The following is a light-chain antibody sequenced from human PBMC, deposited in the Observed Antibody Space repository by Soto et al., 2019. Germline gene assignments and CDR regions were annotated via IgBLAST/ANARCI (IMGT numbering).Light chain of an antibody. CDR3: SSYAGTNNFV. J-gene: IGLJ1*01. CDR1: SSDVGGYNY. CDR2: EVT. V-gene: IGLV2-8*01. Sequence: SALTQPPSASGSPGQSVTISCTGTSSDVGGYNYVSWYQQHPGTAPKLMIYEVTTRPSGVPDRFSGSKSGNTASLTVSGLQAEDEADYYCSSYAGTNNFVFGTGTKVTVL.